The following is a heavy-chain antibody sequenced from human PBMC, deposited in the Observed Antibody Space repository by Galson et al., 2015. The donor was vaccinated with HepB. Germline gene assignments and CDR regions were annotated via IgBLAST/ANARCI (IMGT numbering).Heavy chain of an antibody. CDR1: GYTFTSYY. CDR3: ARAPGIAAAGSPFDY. J-gene: IGHJ4*02. Sequence: SGYTFTSYYMHWVRQAPGQGLEWMGIINPSGGSTSYAQKFQGRVTMTRDTSTSTVYMGLSSLRSEDTAVYYCARAPGIAAAGSPFDYWGQGTLVTVSS. CDR2: INPSGGST. D-gene: IGHD6-13*01. V-gene: IGHV1-46*01.